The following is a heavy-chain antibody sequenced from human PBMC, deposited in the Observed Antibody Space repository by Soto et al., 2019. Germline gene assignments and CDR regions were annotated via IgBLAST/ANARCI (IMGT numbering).Heavy chain of an antibody. CDR2: ISGSGGST. V-gene: IGHV3-23*01. CDR3: AKAELMVYAWAHFDY. Sequence: EVQLLESGGGLVQPGGSLRLSCAASGFTFSSYAMSWVRQAPGKGLEWVSAISGSGGSTYYADSVKGRLTISRDNSKNTLYLQMNSWSAEDTAVYYCAKAELMVYAWAHFDYWGQETLVTVSS. D-gene: IGHD2-8*01. J-gene: IGHJ4*02. CDR1: GFTFSSYA.